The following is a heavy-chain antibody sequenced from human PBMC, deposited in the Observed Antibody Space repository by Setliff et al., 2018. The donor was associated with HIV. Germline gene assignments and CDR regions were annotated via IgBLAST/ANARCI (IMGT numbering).Heavy chain of an antibody. D-gene: IGHD3-22*01. CDR2: IKQDGSET. CDR3: VRSGIILGITPWY. J-gene: IGHJ4*02. V-gene: IGHV3-7*01. Sequence: ETLSLTCTVSGGSISSHYWSWIRQPPGKGLEWVANIKQDGSETYYLDSVRGRFTISRDNAKGALYLQMNSLRAEDTAMYYCVRSGIILGITPWYWGQGTLVTVSS. CDR1: GGSISSHY.